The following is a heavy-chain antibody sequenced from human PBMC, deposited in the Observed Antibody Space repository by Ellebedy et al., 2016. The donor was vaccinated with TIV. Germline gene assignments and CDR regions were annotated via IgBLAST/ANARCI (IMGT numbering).Heavy chain of an antibody. V-gene: IGHV3-23*01. J-gene: IGHJ4*02. CDR1: GFTFSSYA. CDR3: AKAYYGSGSSYFDY. Sequence: GGSLRLXXAASGFTFSSYAMSWVRQAPGKGLEWVSDISGSGGSTYYADSVKGRFTISRDNSKNTLYLQMNSLRAEDTAVYYCAKAYYGSGSSYFDYWGQGTLVTVSS. D-gene: IGHD3-10*01. CDR2: ISGSGGST.